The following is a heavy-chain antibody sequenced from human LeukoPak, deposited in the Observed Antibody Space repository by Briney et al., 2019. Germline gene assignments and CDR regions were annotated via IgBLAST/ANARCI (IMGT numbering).Heavy chain of an antibody. CDR3: ALGDGYNYYYYYMDV. CDR2: IIPIFGTA. V-gene: IGHV1-69*06. J-gene: IGHJ6*03. Sequence: ASVKVSCKAFGGTFSSYAISWVRQGPGQALEWMGGIIPIFGTANYAQKFQGRVTITADKSTSTAYMELSSLRSEDTAVYYCALGDGYNYYYYYMDVWGKGTTVTVSS. CDR1: GGTFSSYA. D-gene: IGHD5-24*01.